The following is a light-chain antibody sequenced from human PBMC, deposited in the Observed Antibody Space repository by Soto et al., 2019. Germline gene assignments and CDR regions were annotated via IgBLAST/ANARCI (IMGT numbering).Light chain of an antibody. CDR2: DAS. J-gene: IGKJ1*01. V-gene: IGKV1-5*01. Sequence: IQMTQSPSTLSASVGDRVTITCRASQSISSWLAWYQQKPGKAPKLLIYDASSLEGGVPSRFSGSGSGTEFTLTISSLQPDDFATYYCQQYNSYWTFGQGTKVDIE. CDR1: QSISSW. CDR3: QQYNSYWT.